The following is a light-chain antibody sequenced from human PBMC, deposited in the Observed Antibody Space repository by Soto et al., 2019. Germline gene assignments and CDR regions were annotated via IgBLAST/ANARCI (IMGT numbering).Light chain of an antibody. CDR3: QQYDNWPPLT. Sequence: EIVMTQSPATLSVSPGERATLSCRASQSVSSNLAWYQQKPGQAPRLLIYEASTRATGVPARFSGSGSGTVFTLTISSLQSEDFAVYYCQQYDNWPPLTFGGGTKVDIK. CDR1: QSVSSN. CDR2: EAS. J-gene: IGKJ4*01. V-gene: IGKV3-15*01.